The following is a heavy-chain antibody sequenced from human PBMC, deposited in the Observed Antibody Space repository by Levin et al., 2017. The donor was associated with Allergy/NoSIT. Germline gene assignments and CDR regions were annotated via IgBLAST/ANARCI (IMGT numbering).Heavy chain of an antibody. CDR1: GFSLTTSGMC. J-gene: IGHJ6*02. CDR2: IDWDDDK. Sequence: RSQTLSLTCTVSGFSLTTSGMCVTWIRQPPGKALEWLARIDWDDDKFYSTSLQTRLTISKDTSKNQVVLTMTNMDPVDTATYYCARIPHLGYNYGYYYGMDVWGPGTTVTVSS. D-gene: IGHD5-18*01. V-gene: IGHV2-70*16. CDR3: ARIPHLGYNYGYYYGMDV.